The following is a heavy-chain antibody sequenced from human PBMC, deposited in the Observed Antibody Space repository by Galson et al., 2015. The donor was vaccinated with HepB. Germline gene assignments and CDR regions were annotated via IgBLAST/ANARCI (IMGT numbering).Heavy chain of an antibody. CDR2: IDWDDDK. CDR3: ARQTMVRGVINHYYYGMDV. Sequence: PALVKPTQTLTLTCTFSGFSLSTSGMCVSWIRQPPGKALEWLARIDWDDDKYYSTSLKTRLTISKDTSKNQVVLTMTNMDPVDTATYYCARQTMVRGVINHYYYGMDVWGQGTTVTVSS. CDR1: GFSLSTSGMC. V-gene: IGHV2-70*11. D-gene: IGHD3-10*01. J-gene: IGHJ6*02.